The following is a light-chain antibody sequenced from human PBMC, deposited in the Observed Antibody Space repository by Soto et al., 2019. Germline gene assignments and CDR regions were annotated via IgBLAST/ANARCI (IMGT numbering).Light chain of an antibody. Sequence: EIVLTQSPGTLSLSPGERATLSCRGSQSVSSNYLAWYQQKPGQAPRLLIYGASSRATGIPDRFSGSGSGTDFTLTSSRLEPEDFAVYYCQQYGSSFTFGPGTKVDIK. V-gene: IGKV3-20*01. CDR3: QQYGSSFT. J-gene: IGKJ3*01. CDR1: QSVSSNY. CDR2: GAS.